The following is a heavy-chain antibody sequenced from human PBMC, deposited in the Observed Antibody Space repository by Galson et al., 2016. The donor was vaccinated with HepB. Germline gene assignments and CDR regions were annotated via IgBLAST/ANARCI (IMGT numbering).Heavy chain of an antibody. Sequence: SVKASCKASGVTFRSYIITWVRQAPGQGLEWMGGIIPIFHNVKSAQKFQGRVIITADASTSTAYMELSNLRPEDTAVYYCATKPRYCSGENCYYFGMAVWGQGTTVTVSS. CDR1: GVTFRSYI. CDR2: IIPIFHNV. V-gene: IGHV1-69*13. CDR3: ATKPRYCSGENCYYFGMAV. D-gene: IGHD2-15*01. J-gene: IGHJ6*02.